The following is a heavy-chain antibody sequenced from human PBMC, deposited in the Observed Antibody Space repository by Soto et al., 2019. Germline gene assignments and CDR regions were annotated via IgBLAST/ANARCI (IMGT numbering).Heavy chain of an antibody. J-gene: IGHJ6*02. V-gene: IGHV1-69*01. CDR3: ARSSPYIVVRKPTGNQDYYGMDV. Sequence: QVQLVQSGAEVKKPGSSVKVFCKASGGTFSNYTISWVRQAPGQGLEWMGGIIPVFGTTDYEQKFQGRVTSTADGSTSTAYMKLSSLRSADTAVYYGARSSPYIVVRKPTGNQDYYGMDVWGQGTTVTVSS. D-gene: IGHD2-2*01. CDR1: GGTFSNYT. CDR2: IIPVFGTT.